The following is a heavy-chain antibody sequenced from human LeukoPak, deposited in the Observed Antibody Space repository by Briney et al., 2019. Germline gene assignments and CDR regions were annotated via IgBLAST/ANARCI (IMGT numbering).Heavy chain of an antibody. Sequence: TSETLSLTCTVSGYSINSGYYWVWIRQPPGKGLEWIGSIYRSGSTNYNPSLKSRVTISVDTSKNKFSLKVSSVTAADTAVYYCARGDCSGSICYSPMDVWGTGTTVTVSS. V-gene: IGHV4-38-2*02. CDR3: ARGDCSGSICYSPMDV. CDR2: IYRSGST. D-gene: IGHD2-21*01. J-gene: IGHJ6*03. CDR1: GYSINSGYY.